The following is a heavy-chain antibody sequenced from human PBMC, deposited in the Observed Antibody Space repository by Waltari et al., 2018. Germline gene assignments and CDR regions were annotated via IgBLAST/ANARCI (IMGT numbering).Heavy chain of an antibody. J-gene: IGHJ5*02. CDR1: GGSISSYY. CDR2: IYYSGRT. V-gene: IGHV4-59*01. CDR3: ARAKVYYYDSSGYTNWFDP. D-gene: IGHD3-22*01. Sequence: QVQLQESGPGLVKPSETLSLTCTVSGGSISSYYWSWIRQPPGKGLEWIGYIYYSGRTNYNPALKSRVTRSVDTSKNQFSLKLSSVTAADTAVYYCARAKVYYYDSSGYTNWFDPWGQGTLVTVSS.